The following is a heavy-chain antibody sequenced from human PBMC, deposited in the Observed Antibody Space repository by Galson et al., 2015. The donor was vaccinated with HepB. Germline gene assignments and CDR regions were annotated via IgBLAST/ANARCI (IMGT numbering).Heavy chain of an antibody. J-gene: IGHJ6*02. Sequence: SLRLSCAASGFTVSSNYMSWVRQAPGKGLEWVSVIYSGGSTYYADSVKGRFTISRHNSKNTLYLQMNSLRAEDTAVYYCAREDTPPAGRYYYYGMDVWGQGTTVTVSS. D-gene: IGHD2-2*01. CDR2: IYSGGST. V-gene: IGHV3-53*04. CDR1: GFTVSSNY. CDR3: AREDTPPAGRYYYYGMDV.